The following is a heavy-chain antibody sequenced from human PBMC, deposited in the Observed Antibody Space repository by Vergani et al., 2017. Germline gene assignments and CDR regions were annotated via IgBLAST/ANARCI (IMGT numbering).Heavy chain of an antibody. CDR3: ATPPTVTTCCMEV. V-gene: IGHV1-69-2*01. D-gene: IGHD4-17*01. CDR2: VDPEDGET. CDR1: GYTFTDNY. J-gene: IGHJ6*02. Sequence: EVQLVQSGAEVKKPGATMKISCKVSGYTFTDNYMHWVKQAPGKGLEWMGLVDPEDGETIYAEKFKGRVTIAADTSTDTAHLELGSLRSEDTAVYYCATPPTVTTCCMEVWGQGTPVIVSS.